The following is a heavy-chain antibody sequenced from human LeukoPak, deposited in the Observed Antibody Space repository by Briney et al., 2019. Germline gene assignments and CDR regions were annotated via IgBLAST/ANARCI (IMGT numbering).Heavy chain of an antibody. Sequence: GGSLRLSCAASGFTFSSYAMSWVRQAPGRGLVWVSAISGSGGSTYYADSVKGRFTISRDNSKNTLYLQMNSLRAEDTAVYYCAKVAVAGYFGYWGQGTLVTVSS. CDR3: AKVAVAGYFGY. CDR1: GFTFSSYA. D-gene: IGHD6-19*01. CDR2: ISGSGGST. V-gene: IGHV3-23*01. J-gene: IGHJ4*02.